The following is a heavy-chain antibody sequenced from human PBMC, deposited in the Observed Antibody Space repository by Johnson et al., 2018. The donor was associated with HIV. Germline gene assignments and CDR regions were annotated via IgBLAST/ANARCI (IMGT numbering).Heavy chain of an antibody. V-gene: IGHV3-13*01. CDR1: GFTFSSYD. CDR2: IGIAGDT. CDR3: AREGGPPKLAFDI. Sequence: VHLVESGGGLIQPGGSLKLSCAASGFTFSSYDMHWVRQATGKGLEWVSGIGIAGDTNYQGSMKGRFSISREDAKNSLYLQMNSLRAEDTAVYYCAREGGPPKLAFDIWGQGTMVTVSS. J-gene: IGHJ3*02. D-gene: IGHD3-16*01.